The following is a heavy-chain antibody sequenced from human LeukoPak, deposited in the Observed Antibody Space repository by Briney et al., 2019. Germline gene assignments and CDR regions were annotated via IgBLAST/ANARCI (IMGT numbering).Heavy chain of an antibody. CDR3: AMKTPGTHPFDY. CDR1: GFTFGSYA. D-gene: IGHD6-13*01. CDR2: SGTVGDT. Sequence: GGSLRLSCAASGFTFGSYAMNWVRQAPGKGLEWVSASGTVGDTYYADSVRGRFTISRDNSKGTLDLQMTSLRAEDTAVYYCAMKTPGTHPFDYWGQETLVTVSP. J-gene: IGHJ4*02. V-gene: IGHV3-23*01.